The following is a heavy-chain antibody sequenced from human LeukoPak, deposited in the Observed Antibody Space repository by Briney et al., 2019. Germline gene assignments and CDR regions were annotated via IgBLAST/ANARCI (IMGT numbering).Heavy chain of an antibody. J-gene: IGHJ4*02. CDR3: TGRAYGY. V-gene: IGHV3-15*01. CDR2: IKSKTGGGTT. CDR1: GFTFTNAW. D-gene: IGHD2-8*01. Sequence: PGGSLRLSCAASGFTFTNAWMSWVRQAPGKGLEWVGRIKSKTGGGTTDYAAPVRGRFTISRDDSKNTLYLQMNSLKTEDTAVYYCTGRAYGYWGQGTLVTVSS.